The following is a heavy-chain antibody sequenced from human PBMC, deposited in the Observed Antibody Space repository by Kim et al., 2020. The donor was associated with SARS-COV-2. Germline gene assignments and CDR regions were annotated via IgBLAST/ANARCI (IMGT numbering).Heavy chain of an antibody. V-gene: IGHV4-59*13. CDR1: GGSISRYY. D-gene: IGHD6-19*01. CDR3: ASVKSGWYGGVNWFDR. Sequence: SETLSPTCTVSGGSISRYYWSWIRQPPGKGLEWIGYIYYSGSTNYNPSLKSRVTISVDTSKNQFSLKLSSVTAADPVVYYCASVKSGWYGGVNWFDRWG. CDR2: IYYSGST. J-gene: IGHJ5*02.